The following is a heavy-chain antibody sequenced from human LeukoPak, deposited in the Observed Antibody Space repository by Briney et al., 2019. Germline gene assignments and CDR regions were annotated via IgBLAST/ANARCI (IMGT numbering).Heavy chain of an antibody. V-gene: IGHV3-64*02. Sequence: KTGGSLRLSCAASGFTFSSYGMHWVRQAPGKGLEYIAAISSDGGSTYYADSVKGRFTISRDNSRNTLYLQMGSVRAEDMAVYYCAKTMTTVTVLFDSWGQGTLVTVSS. CDR1: GFTFSSYG. CDR3: AKTMTTVTVLFDS. J-gene: IGHJ4*02. D-gene: IGHD4-17*01. CDR2: ISSDGGST.